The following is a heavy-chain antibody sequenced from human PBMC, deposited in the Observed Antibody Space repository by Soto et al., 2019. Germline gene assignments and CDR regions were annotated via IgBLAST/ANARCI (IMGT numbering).Heavy chain of an antibody. CDR3: ARQPYDSTGYYYGA. V-gene: IGHV4-39*01. J-gene: IGHJ5*02. Sequence: QLQLQESGPGLVKPSETLSLTCTVSGGSFSSSTYYWGWIRQPPGKGLEWIGSMYSGGNTYYNPSLKSPATVPVDPSKNHFPLKLTSVTAEDTAMYYWARQPYDSTGYYYGAWGQGTLVPVSS. D-gene: IGHD3-22*01. CDR1: GGSFSSSTYY. CDR2: MYSGGNT.